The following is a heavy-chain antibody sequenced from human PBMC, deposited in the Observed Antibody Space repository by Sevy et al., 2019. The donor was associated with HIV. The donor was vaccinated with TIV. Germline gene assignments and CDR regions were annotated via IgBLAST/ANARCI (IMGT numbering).Heavy chain of an antibody. Sequence: GGSLRLSCAASGFSFSSYGMLWVRQAPGKGLGWVAVIWYDGSNENYGDSVKGRFTVSRDNSRNTLYLQMNGLRVEDTGIYYCVTTYGDGNYWGQGTLVTVSS. J-gene: IGHJ4*02. D-gene: IGHD4-17*01. V-gene: IGHV3-33*01. CDR3: VTTYGDGNY. CDR2: IWYDGSNE. CDR1: GFSFSSYG.